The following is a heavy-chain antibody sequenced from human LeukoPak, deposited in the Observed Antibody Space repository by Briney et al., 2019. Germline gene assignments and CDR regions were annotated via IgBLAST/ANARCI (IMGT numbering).Heavy chain of an antibody. Sequence: PGGSLRLSCAASGSSGTTNYMSWVRQAPGKGLEFVSIVYGGDTTVYADSVKGRFTISRDTSKNTLFLQMNSLRAEDTAVYYCARGGNSIDGESDYWGQGTLVTVSS. CDR3: ARGGNSIDGESDY. J-gene: IGHJ4*02. D-gene: IGHD4-23*01. V-gene: IGHV3-53*01. CDR1: GSSGTTNY. CDR2: VYGGDTT.